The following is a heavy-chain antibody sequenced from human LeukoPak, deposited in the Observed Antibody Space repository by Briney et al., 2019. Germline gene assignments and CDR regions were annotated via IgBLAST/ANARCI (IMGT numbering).Heavy chain of an antibody. V-gene: IGHV4-39*01. J-gene: IGHJ4*02. Sequence: SETLSLTCTVSGGSISSNSYYWGWIRQPPGKGLEWIASISYSGSTFYNPSLRSRVTLSVDTSKNQFSLKLSSVTAADTAVYYCAGRTSKVGAARGDYFDYWGQGTLVTVSS. CDR2: ISYSGST. CDR3: AGRTSKVGAARGDYFDY. D-gene: IGHD1-26*01. CDR1: GGSISSNSYY.